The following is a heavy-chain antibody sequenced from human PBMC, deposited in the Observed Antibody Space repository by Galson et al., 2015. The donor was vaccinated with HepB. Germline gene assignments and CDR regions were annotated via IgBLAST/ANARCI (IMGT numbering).Heavy chain of an antibody. V-gene: IGHV1-2*04. CDR3: ARVVGYCSSTSCHRGAFDV. CDR2: INPNSGDT. J-gene: IGHJ3*01. Sequence: SVKVSCKASGYTFIAYYMHWVRQAPGQGLEWMGWINPNSGDTNYAQKFQGWVTMTRDTSISTAYMELSRLRSDDTAVYYCARVVGYCSSTSCHRGAFDVWGQGTMVTVSS. D-gene: IGHD2-2*02. CDR1: GYTFIAYY.